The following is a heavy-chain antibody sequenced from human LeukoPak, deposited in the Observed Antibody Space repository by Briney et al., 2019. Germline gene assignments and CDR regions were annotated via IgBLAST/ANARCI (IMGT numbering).Heavy chain of an antibody. Sequence: ASVKVSCKASGYTFTSYAMNWVRQAPGQGLEWMGWINTNTGNPTYSQGFTGRVVFSLNTSVRTAYLQISSLKDEDTAVYYCARDRVLLWFGESYYFDYWGQGTLVTVSS. CDR3: ARDRVLLWFGESYYFDY. CDR2: INTNTGNP. V-gene: IGHV7-4-1*02. D-gene: IGHD3-10*01. J-gene: IGHJ4*02. CDR1: GYTFTSYA.